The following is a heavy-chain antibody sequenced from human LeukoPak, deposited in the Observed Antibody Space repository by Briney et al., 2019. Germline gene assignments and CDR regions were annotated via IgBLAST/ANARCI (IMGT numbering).Heavy chain of an antibody. CDR3: AKHGYCSGGSCYSYYYYGMDV. CDR1: GFTFSSYA. D-gene: IGHD2-15*01. V-gene: IGHV3-23*01. J-gene: IGHJ6*04. Sequence: GGSLRLSCAVSGFTFSSYAMSWVRQAPGKGLEWVSAFSGSGGSTYYADSVKGRFTISRDNSKNTLYLQMNSLRAEDTAVYYCAKHGYCSGGSCYSYYYYGMDVWGKGTTVTVSS. CDR2: FSGSGGST.